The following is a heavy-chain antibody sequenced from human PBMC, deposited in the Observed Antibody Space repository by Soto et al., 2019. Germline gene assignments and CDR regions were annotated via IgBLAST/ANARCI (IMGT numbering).Heavy chain of an antibody. D-gene: IGHD3-10*01. Sequence: QVQLVQSGGEVRKPGASVKVSCKASGYTFTSHGISWVRQAPGQGLEWMGWISAYNDDTNYAQKLQGRVTVTTDRSTSTAYMEVRSLRSEDTAVYYCARMVRGSNIDYYHYMDVWGKGTTVTVSS. V-gene: IGHV1-18*01. CDR2: ISAYNDDT. J-gene: IGHJ6*03. CDR3: ARMVRGSNIDYYHYMDV. CDR1: GYTFTSHG.